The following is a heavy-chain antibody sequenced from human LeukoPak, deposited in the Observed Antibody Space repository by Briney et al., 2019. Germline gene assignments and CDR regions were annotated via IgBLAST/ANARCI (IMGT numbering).Heavy chain of an antibody. Sequence: GGSLRLSCAASGFTFSSYGMHWVRQAPGKGLEWVAVIWYDGSNKYYADSVKGRFTISRDNSKNTLYLQMNSLRAEDTAVYYCARNDGNYHKFDYWGQGTLVTVSS. CDR2: IWYDGSNK. D-gene: IGHD1-7*01. J-gene: IGHJ4*02. V-gene: IGHV3-33*01. CDR3: ARNDGNYHKFDY. CDR1: GFTFSSYG.